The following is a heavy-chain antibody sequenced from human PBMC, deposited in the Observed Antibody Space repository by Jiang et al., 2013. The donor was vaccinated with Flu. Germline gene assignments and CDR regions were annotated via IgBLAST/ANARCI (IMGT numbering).Heavy chain of an antibody. CDR1: IHLHHLL. J-gene: IGHJ4*02. V-gene: IGHV1-46*01. CDR3: ARPQAPYNDIMTGRGTAFDL. Sequence: GAEVKKPGASVKISVQGIWIHLHHLLYTLGASGPWGKGLSGVGIISPSTSSANSAQRFQGRVTMTRDTSTSTVYMELSRLRSDDTAVYYCARPQAPYNDIMTGRGTAFDLWGQGTLVTVSS. D-gene: IGHD3-9*01. CDR2: ISPSTSSA.